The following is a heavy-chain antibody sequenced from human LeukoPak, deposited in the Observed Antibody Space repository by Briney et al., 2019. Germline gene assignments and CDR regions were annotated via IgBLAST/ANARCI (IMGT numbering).Heavy chain of an antibody. CDR1: GFTFSSYA. J-gene: IGHJ4*02. CDR2: ISGSGSST. Sequence: GGSLRLSCAASGFTFSSYAMSWVRQAPGKGLEWVSAISGSGSSTYYADSVKGRFTISRDNSKNTLYLQMNSLRAEDTAVYYCARARGKELHLKYWGQGTLVTVSS. V-gene: IGHV3-23*01. D-gene: IGHD3-16*01. CDR3: ARARGKELHLKY.